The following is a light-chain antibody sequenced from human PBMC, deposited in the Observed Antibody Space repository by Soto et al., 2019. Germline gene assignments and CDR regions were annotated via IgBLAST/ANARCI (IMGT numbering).Light chain of an antibody. CDR2: DAS. CDR3: QQYNSYWT. Sequence: DIQMTQSPSTLSASVGDRVTITCRASQSISSWLAWYQQKPGKAPKLLIYDASSLESGVPSRFSGSGSGTEFTLTLSSLQPYDFATYYCQQYNSYWTFGQGTKVDIK. J-gene: IGKJ1*01. V-gene: IGKV1-5*01. CDR1: QSISSW.